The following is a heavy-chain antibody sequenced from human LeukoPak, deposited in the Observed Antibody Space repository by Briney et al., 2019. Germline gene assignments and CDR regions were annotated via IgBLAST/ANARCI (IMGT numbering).Heavy chain of an antibody. V-gene: IGHV4-38-2*02. CDR3: TRGAGWLIDY. J-gene: IGHJ4*02. D-gene: IGHD3-16*01. CDR2: IYHSGST. Sequence: KPSETLSRTCTVSGYSSSSGYYWVWIRQPPGKGLEWIGSIYHSGSTYYNPSLKSRVTISVDTSKNQFSLKLSSVAAADTAVYYCTRGAGWLIDYWGQGILVTVSS. CDR1: GYSSSSGYY.